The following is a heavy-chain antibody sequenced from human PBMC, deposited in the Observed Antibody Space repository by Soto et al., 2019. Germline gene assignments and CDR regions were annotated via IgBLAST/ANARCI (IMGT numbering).Heavy chain of an antibody. Sequence: GGSLRLSCAASGFTFSSYAMHWVRQAPGKGLEWVAVTSYDGSNKYYADSVKGRFTISRDNSKNTLYLQMNSLRAEDTAVYYCAREEYYGSGSYCMDVWGQGTTVTVSS. CDR1: GFTFSSYA. V-gene: IGHV3-30-3*01. CDR2: TSYDGSNK. D-gene: IGHD3-10*01. J-gene: IGHJ6*02. CDR3: AREEYYGSGSYCMDV.